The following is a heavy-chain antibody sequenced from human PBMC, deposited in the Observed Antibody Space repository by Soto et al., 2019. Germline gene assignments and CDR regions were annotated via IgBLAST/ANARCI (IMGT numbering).Heavy chain of an antibody. CDR3: ARPCRYCSGGSCMHDAFDI. CDR1: GYAFTSYA. J-gene: IGHJ3*02. Sequence: ASVKVSRKASGYAFTSYAMHWVSQATGQRLEWMGWINAGNGNTKYSQKFQGRVTITRDTSASTAYMELSSLRSEDTAVYYCARPCRYCSGGSCMHDAFDIWGQGTMVTVSS. V-gene: IGHV1-3*01. CDR2: INAGNGNT. D-gene: IGHD2-15*01.